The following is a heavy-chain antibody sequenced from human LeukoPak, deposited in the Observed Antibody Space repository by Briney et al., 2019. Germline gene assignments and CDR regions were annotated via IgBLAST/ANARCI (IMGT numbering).Heavy chain of an antibody. V-gene: IGHV4-59*08. J-gene: IGHJ3*02. CDR1: GGSISSYY. Sequence: SETLSLTCTVSGGSISSYYWSWIRQPPGKGLEWIGYIYYSGSTNYNPSLKSRVTISVDTSKNQFSLKLSSVTAADTAVYYCARHGGGSGYYYDAFDIWGQGTMVTVS. CDR3: ARHGGGSGYYYDAFDI. CDR2: IYYSGST. D-gene: IGHD3-22*01.